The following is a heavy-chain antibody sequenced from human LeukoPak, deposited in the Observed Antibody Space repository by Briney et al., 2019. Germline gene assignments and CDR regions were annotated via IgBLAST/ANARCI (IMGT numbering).Heavy chain of an antibody. J-gene: IGHJ6*02. CDR3: ARRNYYGSGSPGGMDV. D-gene: IGHD3-10*01. Sequence: ASVKVSCKASGYTFTSYYMHWVRQAPGQGLEWMGIINPSGGSTSYAQKFQGRVTMTRDTSTSTVYMELSSLRSEDTAVYYCARRNYYGSGSPGGMDVWGQGTTVTVSS. V-gene: IGHV1-46*01. CDR2: INPSGGST. CDR1: GYTFTSYY.